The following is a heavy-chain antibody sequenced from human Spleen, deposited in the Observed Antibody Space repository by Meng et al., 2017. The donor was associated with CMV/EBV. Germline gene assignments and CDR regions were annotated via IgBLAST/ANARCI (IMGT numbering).Heavy chain of an antibody. D-gene: IGHD6-19*01. CDR2: ISSSNYM. J-gene: IGHJ5*02. V-gene: IGHV3-21*06. CDR1: GFIFSSYS. CDR3: ARDTAAGNNWFDP. Sequence: GESLKISCAASGFIFSSYSMNWVRQAPGKGLEWVASISSSNYMYYADSVKGRFTISRDNAKNSLDLQMNSLRAEDTAVYYCARDTAAGNNWFDPWGQGTLVTVSS.